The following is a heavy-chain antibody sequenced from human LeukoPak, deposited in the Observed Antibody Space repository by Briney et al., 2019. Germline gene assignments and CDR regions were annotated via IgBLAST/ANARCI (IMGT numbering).Heavy chain of an antibody. V-gene: IGHV4-34*01. CDR3: ARSLIAAAGTRYFDY. D-gene: IGHD6-13*01. CDR2: INRSGST. CDR1: GGSFSGYY. J-gene: IGHJ4*02. Sequence: SETLSLTCAVYGGSFSGYYWSWIRQPPGKGPEWIGEINRSGSTNYNPSLKSRVTISVDTSKNQFSLNLSSVTAADTAVYYCARSLIAAAGTRYFDYWGQGTLVTVSS.